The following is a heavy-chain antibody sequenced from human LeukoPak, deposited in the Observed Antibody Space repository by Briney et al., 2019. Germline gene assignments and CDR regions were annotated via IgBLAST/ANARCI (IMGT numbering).Heavy chain of an antibody. J-gene: IGHJ6*02. D-gene: IGHD6-25*01. CDR1: GGSISSGGYS. Sequence: SETLSLTCAVSGGSISSGGYSWSWIRQPPGKGLEWIGYIYYSGSTYYNPSLKSRLTISVDTSKTQFSLTLSSVTAADAAVYYCARSGVDYYYYGMDVWGQGTTVTVSS. V-gene: IGHV4-30-2*05. CDR2: IYYSGST. CDR3: ARSGVDYYYYGMDV.